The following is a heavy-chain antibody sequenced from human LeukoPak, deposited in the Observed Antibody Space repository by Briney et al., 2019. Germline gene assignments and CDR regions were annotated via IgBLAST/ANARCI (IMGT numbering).Heavy chain of an antibody. D-gene: IGHD4/OR15-4a*01. V-gene: IGHV1-2*02. Sequence: ASVKVSCKASGYTFTNYYMHWVRQAPGLGFEWMGWINPKSSGTSYPQKFQGRLTMTRDTSISTAYMDLSSLRSDDTAVYYCVPSANYYYFDYWDQGTLVTVSS. J-gene: IGHJ4*02. CDR2: INPKSSGT. CDR3: VPSANYYYFDY. CDR1: GYTFTNYY.